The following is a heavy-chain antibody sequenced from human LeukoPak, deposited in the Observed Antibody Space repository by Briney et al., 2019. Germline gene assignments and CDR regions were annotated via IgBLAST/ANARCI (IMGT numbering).Heavy chain of an antibody. CDR1: GFTFSNYA. CDR3: AKGGYDYVEIGYFDY. CDR2: IIGSRGST. V-gene: IGHV3-23*01. J-gene: IGHJ4*02. D-gene: IGHD5-12*01. Sequence: GGSLRLSCAASGFTFSNYAMSWVRQAPGKGLEWVSVIIGSRGSTFYADSVKGRFTISRDNSKNTLYLQMNSLRAEDTAVYYCAKGGYDYVEIGYFDYWGQGTLVTVSS.